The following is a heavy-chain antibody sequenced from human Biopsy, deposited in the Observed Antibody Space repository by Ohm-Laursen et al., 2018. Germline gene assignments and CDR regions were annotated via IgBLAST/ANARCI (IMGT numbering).Heavy chain of an antibody. V-gene: IGHV1-2*02. CDR3: ARDPYCSGGNCYSPLDH. CDR1: GYTFTVYF. D-gene: IGHD2-15*01. CDR2: IGPNSGST. Sequence: GSSVTVFCKASGYTFTVYFIHWVRQSPGQGLEWMGWIGPNSGSTNYAQKFQGRVTMTGDTSISTVYMELSRLTSDDTGVYYCARDPYCSGGNCYSPLDHWGQGTLVTVSS. J-gene: IGHJ4*02.